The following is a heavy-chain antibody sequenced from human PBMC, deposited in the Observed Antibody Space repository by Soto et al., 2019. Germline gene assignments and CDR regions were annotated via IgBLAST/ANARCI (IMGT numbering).Heavy chain of an antibody. CDR3: AKTYSSGFYYFDY. D-gene: IGHD6-19*01. CDR2: IYPGDSDT. Sequence: PRESLKISCKGSGYSFTNYWIGWVRQMPGKGLEWMGIIYPGDSDTRYSPSFQGQVTISADKSISTAYLHWSSLKAPDTAMYFCAKTYSSGFYYFDYWGQGTLVTVSS. J-gene: IGHJ4*02. CDR1: GYSFTNYW. V-gene: IGHV5-51*01.